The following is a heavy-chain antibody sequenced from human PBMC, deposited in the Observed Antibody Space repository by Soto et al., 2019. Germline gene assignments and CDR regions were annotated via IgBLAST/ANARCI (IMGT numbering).Heavy chain of an antibody. CDR2: ISSTTNYI. CDR3: ARESEDLTSNFDY. J-gene: IGHJ4*02. CDR1: GFTFSSYA. V-gene: IGHV3-21*06. Sequence: GGSLRLSCAASGFTFSSYAMSWVRQAPGKGLEWVSSISSTTNYIYYGDSMKGRFTISRDNAKNSLYLEMNSLRAEDTAVYYCARESEDLTSNFDYWGQGTLVTVS.